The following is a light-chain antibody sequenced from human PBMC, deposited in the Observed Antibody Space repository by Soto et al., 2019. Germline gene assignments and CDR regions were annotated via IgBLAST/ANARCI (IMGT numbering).Light chain of an antibody. CDR3: SSYTGSSTFV. CDR1: SSDVGGYDY. J-gene: IGLJ1*01. Sequence: QSALTQPASVSGSPGQSITISCTGTSSDVGGYDYVSWYQQLPGKAPKLLIYDVNNRPSGVSHRFSGSKSGNTASLTISGLQAEGEADYYCSSYTGSSTFVFGTGTKVTVL. V-gene: IGLV2-14*01. CDR2: DVN.